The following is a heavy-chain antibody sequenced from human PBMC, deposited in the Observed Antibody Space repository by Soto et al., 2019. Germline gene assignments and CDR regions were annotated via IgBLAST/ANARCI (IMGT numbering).Heavy chain of an antibody. CDR2: IYYTGTT. V-gene: IGHV4-31*01. D-gene: IGHD3-22*01. J-gene: IGHJ5*02. Sequence: QVQLQESGPGLVKPSQTLSLTCTVSGGSISGGGYYWSWIRQHPGKGLEWIGYIYYTGTTFYNPSLKSPVTISVDTSKNQFSLELSSVTAADTAVYYCARVPYDSSGYYSSNSFDPWGQGTLVTVSS. CDR1: GGSISGGGYY. CDR3: ARVPYDSSGYYSSNSFDP.